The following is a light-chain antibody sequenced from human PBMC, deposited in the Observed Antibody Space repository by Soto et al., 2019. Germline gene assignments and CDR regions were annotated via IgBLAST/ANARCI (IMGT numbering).Light chain of an antibody. CDR2: AAS. CDR1: QSISSY. J-gene: IGKJ1*01. Sequence: DIQMTQSPSSLSASVGDRVTITCRASQSISSYLNWYQQKPGKAPKLLIYAASSLQSGVPSRFSGSGSGTDVTLTISSLQPEDFATYYCQQSYSTPPTFCQGTKVEIK. V-gene: IGKV1-39*01. CDR3: QQSYSTPPT.